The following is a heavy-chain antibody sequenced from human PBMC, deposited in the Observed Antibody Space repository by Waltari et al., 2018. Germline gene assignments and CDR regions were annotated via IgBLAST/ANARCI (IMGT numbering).Heavy chain of an antibody. CDR3: CLDYFDY. CDR2: ISWNSGSI. CDR1: GFTFDDYA. J-gene: IGHJ4*02. V-gene: IGHV3-9*01. Sequence: EVQLVESGGGLVQPGRSLRLSCAASGFTFDDYAMHWVRQAPGKGLEWVSGISWNSGSIGYADSVKGRFTISRDNSKNTLYLQMNSLRAEDTAVYYACLDYFDYWGQGTLVTVSS.